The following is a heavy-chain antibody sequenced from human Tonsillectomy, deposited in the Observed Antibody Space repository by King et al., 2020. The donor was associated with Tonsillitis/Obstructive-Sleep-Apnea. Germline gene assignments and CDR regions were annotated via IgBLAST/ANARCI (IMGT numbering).Heavy chain of an antibody. CDR1: GGSFSGYY. CDR2: INDSGST. D-gene: IGHD3-3*01. J-gene: IGHJ4*02. CDR3: ARVVTIFGVVIPYYFDY. V-gene: IGHV4-34*01. Sequence: VQLQQWGAGLLKPSETLSLTCAVYGGSFSGYYWSWIRQPPGKGLEWIGEINDSGSTNYNPSLKSRVTASVDTSKNQFSLKLNSVTAADTAVYYCARVVTIFGVVIPYYFDYWGQGILVTVSS.